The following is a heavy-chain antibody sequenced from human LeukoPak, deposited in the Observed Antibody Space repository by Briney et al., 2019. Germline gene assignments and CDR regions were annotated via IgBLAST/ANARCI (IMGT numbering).Heavy chain of an antibody. CDR3: ARDRGHFDY. CDR1: GLSVSRNY. CDR2: IYTGTTT. V-gene: IGHV3-53*01. J-gene: IGHJ4*02. Sequence: GGSLRLSCAASGLSVSRNYISWVRQAPGKGLEWVSFIYTGTTTFYADSVKGRFTISRDNSRNTVYLELNSLRVDDTALYYCARDRGHFDYWGPGTLVTVSS. D-gene: IGHD3-10*01.